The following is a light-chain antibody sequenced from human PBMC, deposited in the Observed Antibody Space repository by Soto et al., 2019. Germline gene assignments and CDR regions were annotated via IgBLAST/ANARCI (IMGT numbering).Light chain of an antibody. CDR3: QHYNNYPWT. V-gene: IGKV1-5*01. CDR2: DAS. Sequence: DIQVTQSPSTLSASVLDRFTITCRASQNVNKWLAWYQQKPGKAPKLLIYDASTLESGVPSGFSGSGSGTEFTLTISSLQPDDFATYYCQHYNNYPWTFGQGTKVDIK. CDR1: QNVNKW. J-gene: IGKJ1*01.